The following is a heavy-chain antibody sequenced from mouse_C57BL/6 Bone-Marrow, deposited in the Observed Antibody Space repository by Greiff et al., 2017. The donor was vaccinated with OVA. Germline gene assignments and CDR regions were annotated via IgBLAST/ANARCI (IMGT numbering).Heavy chain of an antibody. Sequence: EVQLVESGPGLVKPSQSLSLTCSVTGYSITSGYYWNWIRQFPGNKLEWMGYISYDGSNNYNPSLKNRISITRDTSKNQFFLKLNSVTTEDTATYYCARQTYAMDYWGQGTSVTVSS. CDR2: ISYDGSN. CDR3: ARQTYAMDY. V-gene: IGHV3-6*01. J-gene: IGHJ4*01. CDR1: GYSITSGYY.